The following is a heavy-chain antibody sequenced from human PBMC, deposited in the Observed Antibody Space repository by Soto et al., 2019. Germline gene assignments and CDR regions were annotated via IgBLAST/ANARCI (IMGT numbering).Heavy chain of an antibody. J-gene: IGHJ6*03. V-gene: IGHV1-46*01. CDR1: GYTFTSYY. D-gene: IGHD6-6*01. CDR3: ASKVFSSSSGGDYYYYYMDV. CDR2: INPSGGST. Sequence: QVQLVQSGAEVKKPGASVKVSCKASGYTFTSYYMHWVRQAPGQGLEWMGIINPSGGSTSYAQKSQGRVPMTRDTSTSPVYMELSSRRSEDTAVYYWASKVFSSSSGGDYYYYYMDVWGKGTTVTVSS.